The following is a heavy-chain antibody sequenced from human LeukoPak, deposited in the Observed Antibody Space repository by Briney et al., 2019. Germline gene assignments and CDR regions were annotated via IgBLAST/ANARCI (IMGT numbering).Heavy chain of an antibody. CDR1: GYTFTTYF. V-gene: IGHV1-46*01. CDR2: INPSGGST. CDR3: VAQLVDAPPTFDY. D-gene: IGHD1-1*01. J-gene: IGHJ4*02. Sequence: ASVKVSCKASGYTFTTYFMHWVRQAPGQGLEWMGMINPSGGSTNYAQKFQGRVSMTRDTFTSTVYMELSSLRSEDTAVYYFVAQLVDAPPTFDYWGQGTLVTVSS.